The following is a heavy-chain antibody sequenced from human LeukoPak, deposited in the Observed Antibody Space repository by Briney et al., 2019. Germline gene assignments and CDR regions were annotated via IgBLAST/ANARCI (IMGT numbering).Heavy chain of an antibody. J-gene: IGHJ4*02. CDR2: IYYSGST. D-gene: IGHD1-20*01. Sequence: SETLSLTCTVSGGSISSYYWSWLRQPPGKGLEWIGYIYYSGSTNYNPSLKSRVTISVDTSKNQFSLKLSSVTAADTAVYYCARASRYNWNDDYFDYWGQGTLVTVSS. CDR3: ARASRYNWNDDYFDY. CDR1: GGSISSYY. V-gene: IGHV4-59*01.